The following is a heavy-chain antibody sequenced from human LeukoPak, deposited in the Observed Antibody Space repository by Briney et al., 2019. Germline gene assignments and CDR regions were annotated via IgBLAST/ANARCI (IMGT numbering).Heavy chain of an antibody. CDR1: GYTFTGYY. D-gene: IGHD3-22*01. CDR3: ATDAYYYDSSGYSTSVHYFDY. Sequence: ASVKVSCKASGYTFTGYYMHWVRQAPGQGLEWMGRINPNSGGTNYAQKFQGRVTMTRDTSISTAYMELSRLGSDDTAVYYCATDAYYYDSSGYSTSVHYFDYWGQGTQVTVSS. J-gene: IGHJ4*02. V-gene: IGHV1-2*06. CDR2: INPNSGGT.